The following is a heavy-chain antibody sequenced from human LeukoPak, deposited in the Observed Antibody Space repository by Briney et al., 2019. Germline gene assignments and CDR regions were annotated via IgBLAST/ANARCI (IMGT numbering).Heavy chain of an antibody. CDR1: GYSLTTYW. CDR2: IYPSDSDI. Sequence: GESLKISCKGSGYSLTTYWIGWVRQMPGKGLEWMGIIYPSDSDIRISPSFQGQVTISVDKSINTAYLQWSSLKASDTAIYYCARRAVVIGVGYFDYWGQGTLVTVSS. D-gene: IGHD4-23*01. CDR3: ARRAVVIGVGYFDY. J-gene: IGHJ4*02. V-gene: IGHV5-51*01.